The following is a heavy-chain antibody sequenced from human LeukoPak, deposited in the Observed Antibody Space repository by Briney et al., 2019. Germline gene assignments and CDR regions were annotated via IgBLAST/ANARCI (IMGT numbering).Heavy chain of an antibody. Sequence: PGGSLRLSCAASGFTFSSYAMHWVRQAPGKGLEWVAVISYDGSNKYYADSVKGRFTISRDNSKNTLYLQMNSLRAEDTAVYYCARERFLEWLPTLGWGQGTLVTVSS. CDR3: ARERFLEWLPTLG. CDR2: ISYDGSNK. J-gene: IGHJ4*02. CDR1: GFTFSSYA. D-gene: IGHD3-3*01. V-gene: IGHV3-30-3*01.